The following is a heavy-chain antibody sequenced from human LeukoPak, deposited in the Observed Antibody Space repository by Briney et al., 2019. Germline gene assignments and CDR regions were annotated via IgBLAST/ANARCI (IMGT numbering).Heavy chain of an antibody. V-gene: IGHV3-23*01. D-gene: IGHD4-23*01. CDR2: ISDAGGST. Sequence: GGSLRLSCAASGFTFSSYAMGWVRQDPGKGLERVSTISDAGGSTYYADSVKGRFTISRDNSKNTLYLQMNSVRAEDTAVYYCAKRSGGNSGPFDYWGQGTLVTVSS. CDR3: AKRSGGNSGPFDY. CDR1: GFTFSSYA. J-gene: IGHJ4*02.